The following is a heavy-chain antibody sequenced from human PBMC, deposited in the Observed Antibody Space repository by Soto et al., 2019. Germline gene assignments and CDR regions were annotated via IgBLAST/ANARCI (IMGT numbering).Heavy chain of an antibody. J-gene: IGHJ4*02. V-gene: IGHV3-13*01. CDR1: GFTFSSYD. Sequence: PGGSLRLSCAASGFTFSSYDMHWVRQATGKGLEWVSAIGTAGDTYYPGSVKGRFTISRENAKNSLYLQMNSLRAEDTAVYYCARGLESRDGYNWALICWGQGTLVTVSS. D-gene: IGHD5-12*01. CDR3: ARGLESRDGYNWALIC. CDR2: IGTAGDT.